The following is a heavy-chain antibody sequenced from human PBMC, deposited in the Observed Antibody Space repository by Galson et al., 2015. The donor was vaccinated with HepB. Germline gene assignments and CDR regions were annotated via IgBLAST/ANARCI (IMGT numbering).Heavy chain of an antibody. D-gene: IGHD6-19*01. Sequence: SLRLSCAASGFTFSSYSMNWVRQAPGKGLEWVAIIWSDGINKYYVDSVKGRFTISRDNSKNTLYLQMNSLTAEDTAVYYCARVIGSGWYVDYWGQGTLVTVSS. V-gene: IGHV3-33*08. CDR3: ARVIGSGWYVDY. CDR1: GFTFSSYS. J-gene: IGHJ4*02. CDR2: IWSDGINK.